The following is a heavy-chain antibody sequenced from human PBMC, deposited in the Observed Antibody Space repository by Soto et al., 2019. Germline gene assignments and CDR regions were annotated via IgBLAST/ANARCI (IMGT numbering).Heavy chain of an antibody. V-gene: IGHV3-43*01. CDR1: EFTFDDYT. D-gene: IGHD3-22*01. CDR2: ISWDGGST. J-gene: IGHJ4*02. CDR3: AKDSLPYDSSAYYFDY. Sequence: EVQLVESGGVVVQPGGSLRLSCAASEFTFDDYTMHWVRQVPGKGLEWVSLISWDGGSTYYADSVKGRFTTSRDNSKNSLYLQMNSLRTEDTALYYCAKDSLPYDSSAYYFDYWGQGTLVTVSS.